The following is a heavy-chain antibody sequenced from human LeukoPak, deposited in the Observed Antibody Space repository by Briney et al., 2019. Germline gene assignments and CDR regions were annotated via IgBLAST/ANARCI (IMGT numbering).Heavy chain of an antibody. D-gene: IGHD3-9*01. J-gene: IGHJ4*02. Sequence: ASVKVSCKASGYTFTSFGISWVRQAPGQGLEWMGWISAYNGDTNYAQRLQGRVTMTTDTSTSTAYMELRSLRSDDTAVYYCARDRTYDILTGYYGVQSEMYYFDYWGRGTLVTVSS. CDR3: ARDRTYDILTGYYGVQSEMYYFDY. CDR1: GYTFTSFG. V-gene: IGHV1-18*01. CDR2: ISAYNGDT.